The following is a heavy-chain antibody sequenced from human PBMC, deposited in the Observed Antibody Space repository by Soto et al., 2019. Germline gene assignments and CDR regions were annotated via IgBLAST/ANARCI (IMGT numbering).Heavy chain of an antibody. V-gene: IGHV1-2*02. Sequence: QVHLVQSGAEVKKPGASVKVSCMASGYNFIAQNIHCVRQAPGLGLEWMGKMNPNSGGSDYAQELQGRVTVTRDTSISTVYMELTSLKSDDTAVYYCAGERHLNTAYDAFDLWGQGPMVIVSS. CDR1: GYNFIAQN. J-gene: IGHJ3*01. CDR2: MNPNSGGS. CDR3: AGERHLNTAYDAFDL.